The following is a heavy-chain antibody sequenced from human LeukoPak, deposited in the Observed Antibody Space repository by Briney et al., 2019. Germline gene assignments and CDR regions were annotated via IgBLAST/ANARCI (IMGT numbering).Heavy chain of an antibody. CDR1: GGSISSYY. J-gene: IGHJ5*02. Sequence: SETLSLTCTVSGGSISSYYWSWIRQPPGKGLEWIGCIYYSGSTNYNPSLKSRVTISVDTSKNQFSLKLSSVTAADTAVYYCARDRGSSWSGWFDPWGQGTLVTVSS. CDR3: ARDRGSSWSGWFDP. CDR2: IYYSGST. V-gene: IGHV4-59*01. D-gene: IGHD6-13*01.